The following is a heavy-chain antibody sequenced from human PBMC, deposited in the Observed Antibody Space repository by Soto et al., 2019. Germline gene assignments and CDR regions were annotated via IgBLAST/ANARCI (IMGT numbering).Heavy chain of an antibody. Sequence: SQTLSLTCAISGDSVSSNSAAWNWIRQSPSRGLEWLGRTYYRSKWYNDYAVSVKSRITINPDTSKNQFSLQLNSVTPEDTAVYYCARELELPQSGYYYYGMDVWGQGTPVTVSS. CDR3: ARELELPQSGYYYYGMDV. CDR2: TYYRSKWYN. J-gene: IGHJ6*02. CDR1: GDSVSSNSAA. D-gene: IGHD1-7*01. V-gene: IGHV6-1*01.